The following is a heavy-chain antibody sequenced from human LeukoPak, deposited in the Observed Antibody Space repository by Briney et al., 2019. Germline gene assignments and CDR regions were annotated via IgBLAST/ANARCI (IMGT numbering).Heavy chain of an antibody. CDR3: ARSYISPNWFDP. V-gene: IGHV3-7*01. D-gene: IGHD3-16*01. Sequence: GGSLRLSCAASGFTFNNYWMSWLRQTPGKGLEWVANIKQDGSEEYYLDSVKGRFSVSRDNGKDSLYPQMNSLRAEDTAIYYCARSYISPNWFDPWGQGTLVTVSS. J-gene: IGHJ5*02. CDR2: IKQDGSEE. CDR1: GFTFNNYW.